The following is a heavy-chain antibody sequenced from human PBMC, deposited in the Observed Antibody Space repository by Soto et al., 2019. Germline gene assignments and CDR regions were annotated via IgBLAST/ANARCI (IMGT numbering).Heavy chain of an antibody. J-gene: IGHJ6*02. Sequence: ASVKVSCKASGYTFSDYYIHWVRPAPGQGLEWMGWISPRSSSANFAQRFQGRVSMTRDTSITTAYVELRRLKSDDTAVYYCARGPCYAPAYGMEVWGQGTTVTASS. CDR2: ISPRSSSA. CDR3: ARGPCYAPAYGMEV. D-gene: IGHD2-2*01. CDR1: GYTFSDYY. V-gene: IGHV1-2*02.